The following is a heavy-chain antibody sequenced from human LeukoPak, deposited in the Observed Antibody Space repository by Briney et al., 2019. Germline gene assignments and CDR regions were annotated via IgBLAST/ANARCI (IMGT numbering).Heavy chain of an antibody. CDR1: GFTFSSYS. Sequence: GGSLRLSCAASGFTFSSYSMNWVRQAPGKGLEWVSYISSSSSTIYYADSVKGRFTISRDNSENTLYLQMNSLRAEDTAVYYCAKDFPQVPQDYYDSICYFDYWGQGTLVTVSS. D-gene: IGHD3-22*01. CDR3: AKDFPQVPQDYYDSICYFDY. V-gene: IGHV3-48*01. CDR2: ISSSSSTI. J-gene: IGHJ4*02.